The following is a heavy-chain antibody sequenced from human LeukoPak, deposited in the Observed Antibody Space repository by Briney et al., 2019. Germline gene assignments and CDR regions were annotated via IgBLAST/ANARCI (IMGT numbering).Heavy chain of an antibody. CDR3: ARSGYGGGYGGRNSGVIDS. V-gene: IGHV1-2*02. CDR2: INPNGGGT. CDR1: GYTFTGYY. Sequence: ASVKVSCKASGYTFTGYYIHWVRQAPGQGLEWMGWINPNGGGTNYAQKFQGRVTMTRDTSISTAYMELNRLTSDDTDVYYCARSGYGGGYGGRNSGVIDSWGQGTLVTVSS. J-gene: IGHJ4*02. D-gene: IGHD6-25*01.